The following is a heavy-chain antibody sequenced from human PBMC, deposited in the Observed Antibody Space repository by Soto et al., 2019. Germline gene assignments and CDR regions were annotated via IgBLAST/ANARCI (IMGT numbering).Heavy chain of an antibody. Sequence: EVQLVETGGGLIQPGGSLRLSCAASGFTVSSNYMSWVRQAPGKGLEWVSVIYSGGSTYYADSVKGRFTISRDNSKNTLYLQMNSLRAEDTAVYYCARVPTDLYYYGQWYYFDYWGQGTLVTVSS. CDR2: IYSGGST. CDR3: ARVPTDLYYYGQWYYFDY. J-gene: IGHJ4*02. D-gene: IGHD3-10*01. CDR1: GFTVSSNY. V-gene: IGHV3-53*02.